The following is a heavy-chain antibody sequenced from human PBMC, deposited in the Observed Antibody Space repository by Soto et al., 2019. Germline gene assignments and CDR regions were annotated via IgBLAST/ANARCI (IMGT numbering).Heavy chain of an antibody. CDR1: GFIFSEYT. J-gene: IGHJ4*02. Sequence: EVKFLESGGGLVQPGGSLRLSCKTSGFIFSEYTMSWVRQAPGKGMEWVSAIYSGGTAFYADSVRGRFTISRDNSATTVDLQMNSLRVEDSAIYYCAKDRQPEKSWAYDYWGLGTLVTVSS. CDR3: AKDRQPEKSWAYDY. V-gene: IGHV3-23*01. CDR2: IYSGGTA. D-gene: IGHD2-2*01.